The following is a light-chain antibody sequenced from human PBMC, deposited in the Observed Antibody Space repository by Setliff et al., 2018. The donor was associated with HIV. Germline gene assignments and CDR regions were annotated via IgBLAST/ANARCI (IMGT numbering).Light chain of an antibody. V-gene: IGLV2-14*01. CDR2: EVV. CDR3: ASYAATATGTWV. CDR1: SSDVGGYDY. Sequence: QSALAQPASVSGSPGQSITISCTGTSSDVGGYDYVSWYLQHPRKAPKLIIYEVVHRSPGVSDRFSASKSGNTASLTISGLQAEDEATYYCASYAATATGTWVFGGGTKVTVL. J-gene: IGLJ3*02.